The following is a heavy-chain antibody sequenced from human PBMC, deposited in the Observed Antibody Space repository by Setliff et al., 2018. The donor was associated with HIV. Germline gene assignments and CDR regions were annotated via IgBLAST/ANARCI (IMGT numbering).Heavy chain of an antibody. CDR3: ARDFRYDTSGSLTGYGLDV. J-gene: IGHJ6*02. D-gene: IGHD3-22*01. V-gene: IGHV4-59*01. CDR2: TYYGGSTDYN. CDR1: GVSIRTYY. Sequence: SETLSLTCTVSGVSIRTYYWSWVRQVPGKGLEWIGDTYYGGSTDYNKYNPSLKGRVTISVDIYRKQLSLNPRSVTAADTAVYYCARDFRYDTSGSLTGYGLDVWGQGTTVTVSS.